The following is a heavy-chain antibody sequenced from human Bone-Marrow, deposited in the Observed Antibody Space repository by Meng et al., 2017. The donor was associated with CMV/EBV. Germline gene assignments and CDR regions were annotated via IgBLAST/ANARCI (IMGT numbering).Heavy chain of an antibody. CDR3: ARAVGPTIVDALDI. CDR2: ISSSGSTI. V-gene: IGHV3-11*01. D-gene: IGHD1-26*01. Sequence: GESLKISCAASGFTFSDYYMSWIRQAPGKGLEWVSYISSSGSTIYYADSVKGRFTISRDNAKNSLYLQMNSLRAEDTALYYCARAVGPTIVDALDIWGQGTLVTVSS. CDR1: GFTFSDYY. J-gene: IGHJ3*02.